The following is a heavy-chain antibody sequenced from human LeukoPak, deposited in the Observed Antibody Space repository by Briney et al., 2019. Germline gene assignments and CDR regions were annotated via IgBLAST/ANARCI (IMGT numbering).Heavy chain of an antibody. CDR1: GGSFNTYY. Sequence: SETLSLTCAVYGGSFNTYYWSWIRQPPGKGLEWIGEINHSGSTNYNPSLKSRFTISVDTSKNQFSLKLSSVTAADTAVYYCARVDTMVRGVTLFDYWGQGTLVTVSS. D-gene: IGHD3-10*01. CDR2: INHSGST. CDR3: ARVDTMVRGVTLFDY. J-gene: IGHJ4*02. V-gene: IGHV4-34*01.